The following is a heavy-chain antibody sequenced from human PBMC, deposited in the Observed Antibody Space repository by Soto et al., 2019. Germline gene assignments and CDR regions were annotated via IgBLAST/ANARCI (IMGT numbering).Heavy chain of an antibody. CDR3: ARDPPKKIVVVPVAQRTVTSDWFDP. CDR1: GYTFTGYY. CDR2: INPNSGGT. V-gene: IGHV1-2*02. Sequence: ASVKVSCKASGYTFTGYYMHWVRQAPGQGLEWMGWINPNSGGTNYAQKFQGRVTMTRDTSISTAYMELSRLRSDDTAVYYCARDPPKKIVVVPVAQRTVTSDWFDPWGQGTLVTVSS. D-gene: IGHD2-2*01. J-gene: IGHJ5*02.